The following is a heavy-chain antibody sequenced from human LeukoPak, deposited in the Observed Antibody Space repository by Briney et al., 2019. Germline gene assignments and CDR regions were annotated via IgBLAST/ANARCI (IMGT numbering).Heavy chain of an antibody. Sequence: GGSLRLSCAASGFTFSSYSMNWVRQAPGKGLEWVSSISSSSSYIYYADSAKGRFTISRDNAKNSLYLQMNSLRAEDTAVYYCARDRMDTLDGMDVWGKGTTVTVSS. J-gene: IGHJ6*04. CDR3: ARDRMDTLDGMDV. CDR1: GFTFSSYS. CDR2: ISSSSSYI. D-gene: IGHD5-18*01. V-gene: IGHV3-21*01.